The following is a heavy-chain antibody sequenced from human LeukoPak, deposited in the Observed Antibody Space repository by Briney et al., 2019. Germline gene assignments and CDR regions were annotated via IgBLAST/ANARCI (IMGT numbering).Heavy chain of an antibody. V-gene: IGHV4-38-2*01. CDR3: ARRRVIAVAGPYFDY. J-gene: IGHJ4*02. CDR1: GYSISSGYY. Sequence: PSETLSLTCAVSGYSISSGYYWGWIRQPPGKGLEWIGSIYHSGSTYYNPSLKSRVTISVDTSKNQFSLKLSSVTAADTAVYYCARRRVIAVAGPYFDYWGQGTLVTVSS. CDR2: IYHSGST. D-gene: IGHD6-19*01.